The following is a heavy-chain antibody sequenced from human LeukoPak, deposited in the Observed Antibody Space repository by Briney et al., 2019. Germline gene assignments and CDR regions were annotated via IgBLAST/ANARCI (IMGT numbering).Heavy chain of an antibody. CDR3: ARTGINPNSGSYYAPVY. CDR2: IYSGGST. CDR1: GFTVRSNY. Sequence: RGSLRLACAAFGFTVRSNYMSWVRQAPGKGLEWVSLIYSGGSTYYADSVKGRFTISRDNSMDTLYLQMNSLRAEDTAVYYCARTGINPNSGSYYAPVYWGQGTLVTVSS. D-gene: IGHD1-26*01. V-gene: IGHV3-53*01. J-gene: IGHJ4*02.